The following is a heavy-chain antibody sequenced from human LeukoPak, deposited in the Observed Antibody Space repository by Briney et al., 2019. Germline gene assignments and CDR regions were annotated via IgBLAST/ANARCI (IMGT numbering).Heavy chain of an antibody. CDR1: GXSISGYY. CDR2: IYNSGIT. J-gene: IGHJ5*01. CDR3: ARSVPSLDYLFDS. D-gene: IGHD4-11*01. Sequence: TSETLSLTCSVSGXSISGYYWTWIRQLPGKGLEWIGYIYNSGITNYNPSLKSRVTVSVDTSKNQFSLRLTSVTAADTAVYYCARSVPSLDYLFDSWGHGTLVTVSS. V-gene: IGHV4-59*08.